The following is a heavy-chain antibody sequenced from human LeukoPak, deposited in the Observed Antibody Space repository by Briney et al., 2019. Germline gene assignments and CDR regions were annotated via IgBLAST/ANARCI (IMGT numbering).Heavy chain of an antibody. D-gene: IGHD3-10*01. CDR1: GFTFSSYE. J-gene: IGHJ5*02. CDR2: ISSSGSTI. V-gene: IGHV3-48*03. CDR3: ARDRQGGLWFGESPWFDP. Sequence: GGSLRLSCAASGFTFSSYEMNWVRQAPGKGLEWVSYISSSGSTIYYADSVKGRFTISRDNSKNTLYLQMNSLRAEDTAVYYCARDRQGGLWFGESPWFDPWGQGTLVTVSS.